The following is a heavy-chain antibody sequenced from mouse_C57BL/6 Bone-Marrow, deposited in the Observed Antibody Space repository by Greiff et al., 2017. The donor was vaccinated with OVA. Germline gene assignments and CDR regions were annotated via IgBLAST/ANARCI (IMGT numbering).Heavy chain of an antibody. Sequence: QVQLKESGAELVRPGTSVKMSCKASGYTFTNYWIGWAKQRPGHGLEWIGDIYPGGGYTNYNEKFKGKATLTADKSSSTAYMQFSSLTSEDSAIYYCARHYYGSSYVFWFAYWGQGTLVTVSA. CDR1: GYTFTNYW. J-gene: IGHJ3*01. D-gene: IGHD1-1*01. V-gene: IGHV1-63*01. CDR2: IYPGGGYT. CDR3: ARHYYGSSYVFWFAY.